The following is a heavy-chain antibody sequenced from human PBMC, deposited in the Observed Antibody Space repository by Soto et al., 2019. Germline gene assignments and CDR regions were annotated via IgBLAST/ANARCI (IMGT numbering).Heavy chain of an antibody. V-gene: IGHV1-8*01. J-gene: IGHJ6*03. Sequence: ASVKVSCKASGYTFTSYDINWVRQATGQGLEWMGWMNPNSGNTGYAQKFQGRVTMTRNTSISTAYMELSSLRSEDTAVYYCARLGGLRPYYYYYYMDVWGKGTTVTVSS. D-gene: IGHD5-12*01. CDR1: GYTFTSYD. CDR2: MNPNSGNT. CDR3: ARLGGLRPYYYYYYMDV.